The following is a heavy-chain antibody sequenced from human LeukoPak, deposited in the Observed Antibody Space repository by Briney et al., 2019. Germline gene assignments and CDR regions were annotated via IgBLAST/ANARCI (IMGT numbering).Heavy chain of an antibody. D-gene: IGHD6-19*01. CDR1: GYTFTGYY. CDR2: INPNSGGT. J-gene: IGHJ4*02. Sequence: ASVKVSCKASGYTFTGYYMHWVRQAPGQGLEWMGWINPNSGGTNYAQKFQGRVTMTRDTSISTAYMELSRLRSDDTAVYYCARDHSSGWYLFDYWGRGTLVTVSS. V-gene: IGHV1-2*02. CDR3: ARDHSSGWYLFDY.